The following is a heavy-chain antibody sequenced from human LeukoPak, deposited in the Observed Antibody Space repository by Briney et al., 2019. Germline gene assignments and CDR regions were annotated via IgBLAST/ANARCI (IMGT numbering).Heavy chain of an antibody. CDR2: IGRSPSYT. J-gene: IGHJ2*01. CDR1: GCTLSDYY. D-gene: IGHD7-27*01. Sequence: GGTLRLSCAASGCTLSDYYMRWIRHTPGKELEWVSYIGRSPSYTSYADSVKGRLTISRDNAKNSLYLQMNSLRAEDTAVYYCARGPQSLGWYFDLWGRGTLVTVSS. V-gene: IGHV3-11*05. CDR3: ARGPQSLGWYFDL.